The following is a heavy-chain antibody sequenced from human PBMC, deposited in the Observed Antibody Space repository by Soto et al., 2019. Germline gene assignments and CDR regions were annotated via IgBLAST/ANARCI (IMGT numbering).Heavy chain of an antibody. Sequence: QVQLVQSGAEVKKPGASVKVSCKASGYTFTSYDINWVRQATGQGLEWMGWMNPNSGNTGYAQKFQGRVTMTRNTXXSTADMELSSLRSEDTAVYYCAGALVHPTRYGMDVWGQGTTVTVSS. V-gene: IGHV1-8*01. CDR2: MNPNSGNT. CDR3: AGALVHPTRYGMDV. D-gene: IGHD3-10*01. CDR1: GYTFTSYD. J-gene: IGHJ6*02.